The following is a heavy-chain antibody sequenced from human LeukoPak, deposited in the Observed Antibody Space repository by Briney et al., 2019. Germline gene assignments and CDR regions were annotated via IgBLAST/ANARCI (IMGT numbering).Heavy chain of an antibody. CDR2: MNPNSGIT. CDR3: ARSSSSWYGSFDP. CDR1: GYTFTSYD. J-gene: IGHJ5*02. V-gene: IGHV1-8*01. Sequence: ASVKVSCKASGYTFTSYDINWVRQATGQGLEWMGWMNPNSGITGYAQKFQGRVTMTRNTSISTAYMELSSLRSEDTAVYYCARSSSSWYGSFDPWGQGTLVTVSS. D-gene: IGHD6-13*01.